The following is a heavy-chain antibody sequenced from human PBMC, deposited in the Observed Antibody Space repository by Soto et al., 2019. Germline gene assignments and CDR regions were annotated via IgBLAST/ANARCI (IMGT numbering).Heavy chain of an antibody. J-gene: IGHJ4*02. D-gene: IGHD3-10*01. V-gene: IGHV4-59*01. CDR3: ARAGTNMVQFDY. CDR2: IYYSGRT. CDR1: GGSIHSYF. Sequence: QVQLQESGPGLVRPSETLSLTCTVSGGSIHSYFWSWIRQSPGKGLEWIGHIYYSGRTSYSPSLKSRVSISVDTSKNQFSLEVHSVTAADPAVYYCARAGTNMVQFDYWGQGTLVTVSS.